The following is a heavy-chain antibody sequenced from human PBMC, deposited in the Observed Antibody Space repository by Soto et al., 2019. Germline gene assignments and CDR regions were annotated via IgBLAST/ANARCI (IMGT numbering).Heavy chain of an antibody. D-gene: IGHD2-15*01. CDR1: GFTFSNYW. Sequence: GSLRLSCVASGFTFSNYWMSWVRQAPGKGLEWVANIKEDGSETYYVDSVKGRFTISRDNAKNSLCLQMNSLRAEDTAVYYCVRETPRWPTNYWGQGTLVTVSS. J-gene: IGHJ4*02. V-gene: IGHV3-7*01. CDR3: VRETPRWPTNY. CDR2: IKEDGSET.